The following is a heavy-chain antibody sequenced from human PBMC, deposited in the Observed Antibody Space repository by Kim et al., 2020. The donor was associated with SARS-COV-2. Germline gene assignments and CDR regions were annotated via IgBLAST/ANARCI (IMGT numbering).Heavy chain of an antibody. CDR3: ARQGSYYAFDY. D-gene: IGHD1-26*01. CDR2: T. Sequence: TNYNPSLKSRVTISVDTSKNQFSLKLSSVTAADTAVYYCARQGSYYAFDYWGQGTLVTVSS. J-gene: IGHJ4*02. V-gene: IGHV4-59*08.